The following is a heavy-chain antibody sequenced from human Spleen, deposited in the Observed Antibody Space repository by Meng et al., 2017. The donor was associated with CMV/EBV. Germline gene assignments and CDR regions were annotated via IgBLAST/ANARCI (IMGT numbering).Heavy chain of an antibody. J-gene: IGHJ5*02. CDR1: GGSISSGDCY. CDR2: MYYSRST. Sequence: SGGSISSGDCYWSWIRQPPGKGLEWIGYMYYSRSTFYDPSLQSRVTISVDTSKNQFSLRLTSVTAADTAVYYCARYSSYWSKNWFDPWGQGTLVTVSS. CDR3: ARYSSYWSKNWFDP. D-gene: IGHD6-13*01. V-gene: IGHV4-30-4*08.